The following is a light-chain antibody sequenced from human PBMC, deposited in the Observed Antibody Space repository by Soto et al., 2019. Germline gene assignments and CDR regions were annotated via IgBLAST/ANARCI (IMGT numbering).Light chain of an antibody. CDR1: QSFRGL. Sequence: EVVLTQSPVTLSLSPGERATLSCRARQSFRGLLAWYQQKPGQAPRLLIYDAYNRATGIPPRFSGSGSGTDFTLTIRSLEPEDSAGYDCQRRRMWPITFGQGTRLEIK. V-gene: IGKV3-11*01. CDR3: QRRRMWPIT. CDR2: DAY. J-gene: IGKJ5*01.